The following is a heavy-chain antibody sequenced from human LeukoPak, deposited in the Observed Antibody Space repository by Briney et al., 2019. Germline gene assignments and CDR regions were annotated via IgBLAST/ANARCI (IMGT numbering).Heavy chain of an antibody. V-gene: IGHV3-30*18. CDR2: ISYDGSNK. Sequence: PGRSLRLSCAASGSTFSSYGMHWVRQAPGKGLEWVAVISYDGSNKYYADSVKGRFTISRDNSKNTLYLQMNSLRAEDTAVYYCAKGGDGYNYLLIDYWGQGTLVTVSS. CDR1: GSTFSSYG. J-gene: IGHJ4*02. CDR3: AKGGDGYNYLLIDY. D-gene: IGHD5-24*01.